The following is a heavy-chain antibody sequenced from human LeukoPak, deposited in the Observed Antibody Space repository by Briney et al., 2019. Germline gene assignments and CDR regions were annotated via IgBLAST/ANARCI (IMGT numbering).Heavy chain of an antibody. CDR2: ISSTGSAK. CDR3: AKERRGYSYGYIDY. V-gene: IGHV3-21*01. Sequence: GGSLRLSCAASGFTFSTCNMNWVRQAPGKGLEWVSSISSTGSAKYYADSVRGRFTISRDNANHSLYLQMNSLRAEDTAVYYCAKERRGYSYGYIDYWGQGSLVSVSS. CDR1: GFTFSTCN. J-gene: IGHJ4*02. D-gene: IGHD5-18*01.